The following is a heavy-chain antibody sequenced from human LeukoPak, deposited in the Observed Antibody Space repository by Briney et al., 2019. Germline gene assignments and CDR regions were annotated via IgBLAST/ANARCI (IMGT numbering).Heavy chain of an antibody. CDR3: ARRGGLQRNWFDP. V-gene: IGHV4-34*01. CDR2: INHSGST. CDR1: GGSFSGYY. J-gene: IGHJ5*02. Sequence: SETLSLTCAVYGGSFSGYYWSWIRQPPGKGLEWIGEINHSGSTNYNPSLKSRVTISVDTSKNQFSLKLSSVTAADTAVYYCARRGGLQRNWFDPWGQGTLVTVSS. D-gene: IGHD3-16*01.